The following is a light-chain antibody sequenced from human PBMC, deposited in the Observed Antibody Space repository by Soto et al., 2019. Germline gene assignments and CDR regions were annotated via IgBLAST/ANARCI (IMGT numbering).Light chain of an antibody. CDR1: QYISRN. CDR2: GAS. J-gene: IGKJ2*01. V-gene: IGKV3-15*01. CDR3: QQYNNCPPYT. Sequence: EVVMTQSPATLSVSPGERVTLSCTARQYISRNLAWYQQKPGQPPRVLIYGASNRATGVPDRFTGSGSGTYFTLTISTLQSDDSGVYFCQQYNNCPPYTFGQGTKLDIK.